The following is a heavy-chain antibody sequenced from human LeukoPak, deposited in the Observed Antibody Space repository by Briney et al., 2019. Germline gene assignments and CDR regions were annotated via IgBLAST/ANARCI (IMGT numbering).Heavy chain of an antibody. CDR2: ISYSGST. CDR1: GGSISTYY. J-gene: IGHJ5*02. V-gene: IGHV4-59*12. D-gene: IGHD3-22*01. Sequence: SETLSLTCTVSGGSISTYYWSWIRQPPGKGLEWIGYISYSGSTNYNPSLKSRVTISVDTSKNQFSLKLSSVTAADTAVYYCCGSSGYYSNWFDPWGQGTLVTVSS. CDR3: CGSSGYYSNWFDP.